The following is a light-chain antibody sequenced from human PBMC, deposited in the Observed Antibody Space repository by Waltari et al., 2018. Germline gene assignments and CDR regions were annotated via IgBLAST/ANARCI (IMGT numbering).Light chain of an antibody. V-gene: IGKV4-1*01. CDR3: QQYNSTPQT. CDR2: WAS. J-gene: IGKJ1*01. CDR1: KNILETSNNKNY. Sequence: DIVMTQSPASLAVSVGERATINCKSSKNILETSNNKNYLAWYQHKPGQPPKLLIYWASTREYGVPDRFSGSGSGTDFTLTISSLQAEDVALYYCQQYNSTPQTFGQGTKVEIK.